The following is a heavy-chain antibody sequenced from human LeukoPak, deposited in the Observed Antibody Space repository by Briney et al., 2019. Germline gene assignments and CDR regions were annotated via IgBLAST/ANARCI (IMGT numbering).Heavy chain of an antibody. CDR2: ISYDGSTK. V-gene: IGHV3-30*03. J-gene: IGHJ5*02. CDR1: GFTFSTYG. CDR3: ARDARPSPYYDYVWGSYPRPNWFDP. Sequence: GGSLRLSCTASGFTFSTYGMHWVRQAPGKGLEWVTLISYDGSTKYYSDSVKGRFTLSRDNSKNTLYLQMNSLRAEDTAVYYGARDARPSPYYDYVWGSYPRPNWFDPWGQGTLVTVSS. D-gene: IGHD3-16*02.